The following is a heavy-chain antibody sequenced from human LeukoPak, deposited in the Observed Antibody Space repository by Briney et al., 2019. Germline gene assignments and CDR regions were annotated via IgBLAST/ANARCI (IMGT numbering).Heavy chain of an antibody. V-gene: IGHV4-34*01. CDR1: GGSFSGYY. J-gene: IGHJ4*02. D-gene: IGHD2-2*02. CDR3: ARQGYCSSTSCYKERGPVDY. Sequence: PSETLSPTCAIYGGSFSGYYWSWIRQPPGKGLEWIGEINHSGSTNYNPSLKSRVTISVDTSKNQFSLKLSSVTAADTAVYYCARQGYCSSTSCYKERGPVDYWGQGTLVTVSS. CDR2: INHSGST.